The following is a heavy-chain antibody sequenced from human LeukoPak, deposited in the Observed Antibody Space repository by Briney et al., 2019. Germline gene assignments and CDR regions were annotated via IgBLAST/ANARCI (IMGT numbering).Heavy chain of an antibody. CDR3: ARDERSDTSGWHLGY. J-gene: IGHJ4*02. CDR2: IYHSGIT. V-gene: IGHV4-59*01. D-gene: IGHD6-19*01. CDR1: GGSISTYY. Sequence: SETLSLTCTVSGGSISTYYWSWIRQPPGKGLEWIGFIYHSGITNYNPSLKSRVTMSVDTSKNQFSLNLSSVTAADTAVYYCARDERSDTSGWHLGYWGLGTLVTVSS.